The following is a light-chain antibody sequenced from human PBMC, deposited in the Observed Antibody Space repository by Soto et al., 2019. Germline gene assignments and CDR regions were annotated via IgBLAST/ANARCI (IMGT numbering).Light chain of an antibody. CDR1: QIISSNS. V-gene: IGKV3-20*01. J-gene: IGKJ1*01. CDR3: QYYGGSSRT. CDR2: GGF. Sequence: EILLTQSPGTLSLSPGERATLSCRASQIISSNSLAWYQQKPGQAPRLVMYGGFSRPTGIPDRFSDSGSVTDFTLSINSLEPEDFAVYYCQYYGGSSRTFGQGTKVEIK.